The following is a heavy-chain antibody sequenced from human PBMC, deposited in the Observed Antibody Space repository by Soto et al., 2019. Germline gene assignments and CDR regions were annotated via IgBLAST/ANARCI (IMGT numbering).Heavy chain of an antibody. V-gene: IGHV3-9*01. J-gene: IGHJ6*02. Sequence: PGGSLRLSCAASGFTFDDYAMHWVRQAPGKGLEWVSGISWNSGSIGYADSVKGRFTISRDNAKNSLYLQMNSLRAEDTALYYCAKDRSTAMVLWSSYYYGMDVWGQGTTVTVSS. CDR3: AKDRSTAMVLWSSYYYGMDV. CDR1: GFTFDDYA. CDR2: ISWNSGSI. D-gene: IGHD5-18*01.